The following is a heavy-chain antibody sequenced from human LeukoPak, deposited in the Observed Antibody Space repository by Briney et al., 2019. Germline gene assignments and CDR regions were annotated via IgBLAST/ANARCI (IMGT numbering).Heavy chain of an antibody. Sequence: SETLSLTCTVSGGSISCYYWSWIRQPPGKGLEWIGYIYYSGSTNYNPSLKSRVTISVDTSKNQFSLKLSSVTAADTAVYYCAREVGYSSSSVAYYYYYYMDVWGKGTTVTVSS. CDR3: AREVGYSSSSVAYYYYYYMDV. V-gene: IGHV4-59*01. D-gene: IGHD6-6*01. CDR1: GGSISCYY. J-gene: IGHJ6*03. CDR2: IYYSGST.